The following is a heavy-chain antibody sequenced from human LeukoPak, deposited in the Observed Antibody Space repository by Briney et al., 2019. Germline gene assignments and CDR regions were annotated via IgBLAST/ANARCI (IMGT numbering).Heavy chain of an antibody. J-gene: IGHJ4*02. Sequence: ASVKVSCKVSGYALTELSMHWVRQAPGNGLEGMGGFDPEDGETIYAQKFQGRVTMTEDTSTDTAYMELSSLRSEDTAVYYCARSSVVTAMVHLEYWGQGTLVTVSS. CDR2: FDPEDGET. CDR3: ARSSVVTAMVHLEY. V-gene: IGHV1-24*01. D-gene: IGHD2-21*02. CDR1: GYALTELS.